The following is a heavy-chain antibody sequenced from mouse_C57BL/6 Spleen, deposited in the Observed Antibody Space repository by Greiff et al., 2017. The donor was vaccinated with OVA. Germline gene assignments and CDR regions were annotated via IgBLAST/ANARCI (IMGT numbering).Heavy chain of an antibody. J-gene: IGHJ3*01. CDR2: IDPETGGT. CDR1: GYTFTDYE. CDR3: TRENGAWFAY. V-gene: IGHV1-15*01. Sequence: VQLQQSGAELVRPGASVTLSCTASGYTFTDYEMHWVKQTPVHGLEWIGAIDPETGGTAYNQKFKGKAILTADKSSSTAYMELRSLTSEDSAVYYCTRENGAWFAYWGQGTLVTVSA.